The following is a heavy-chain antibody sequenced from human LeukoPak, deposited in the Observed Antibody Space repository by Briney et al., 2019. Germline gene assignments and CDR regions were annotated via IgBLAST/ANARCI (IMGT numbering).Heavy chain of an antibody. CDR2: IYYSGST. J-gene: IGHJ6*03. CDR1: GGSISSYY. D-gene: IGHD4/OR15-4a*01. Sequence: PETLSLTCTVSGGSISSYYWSWIRQPPGKGLEWIGYIYYSGSTNYNPSLKSRVTISVDTSKNQFSLKGSSVTAADTAVYYCARAPGNDYYPYYYMDVWGKGTTVTVSS. V-gene: IGHV4-59*01. CDR3: ARAPGNDYYPYYYMDV.